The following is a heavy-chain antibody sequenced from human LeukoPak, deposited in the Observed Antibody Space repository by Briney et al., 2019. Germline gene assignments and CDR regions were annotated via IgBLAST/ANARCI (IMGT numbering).Heavy chain of an antibody. D-gene: IGHD6-19*01. CDR2: INPNSGGT. CDR1: GYSFTGYY. J-gene: IGHJ1*01. V-gene: IGHV1-2*02. CDR3: ARGISEAVPGRYFQY. Sequence: ASVKVSCKTSGYSFTGYYIHWVRQAPGQGLEWMGWINPNSGGTNYAQNFQGRVTMTRDTSISTAYMELSRLRSDDTAVYFCARGISEAVPGRYFQYWGQGTLVTVSS.